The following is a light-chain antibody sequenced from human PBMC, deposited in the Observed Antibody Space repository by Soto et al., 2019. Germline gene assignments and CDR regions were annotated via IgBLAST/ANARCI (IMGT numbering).Light chain of an antibody. CDR2: DAS. J-gene: IGKJ5*01. CDR1: QSVSSY. Sequence: EIVLTQSPATLSLSPGERATLSCRASQSVSSYLAWYQQKPGQAPRLLIYDASNRATGIPARFSGSGSGTDFTLTISGLEPEDFAVYYCQQRSNWPGFGQGTRLEIK. CDR3: QQRSNWPG. V-gene: IGKV3-11*01.